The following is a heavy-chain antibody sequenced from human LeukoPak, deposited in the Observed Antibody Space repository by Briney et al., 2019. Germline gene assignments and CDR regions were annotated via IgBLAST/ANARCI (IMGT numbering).Heavy chain of an antibody. D-gene: IGHD2-21*02. CDR1: GFTFSSYA. J-gene: IGHJ6*03. CDR2: ISSNGGST. V-gene: IGHV3-64*01. Sequence: GGSLRLSCAASGFTFSSYAMHWVRQAPGKGLEYVSAISSNGGSTYYANSVKGRFTISRDNSKNTLYLQMGSLRAEDMAVYYCARGPHCGGDCYSYYYYYYYMDVWGKGTTVTVSS. CDR3: ARGPHCGGDCYSYYYYYYYMDV.